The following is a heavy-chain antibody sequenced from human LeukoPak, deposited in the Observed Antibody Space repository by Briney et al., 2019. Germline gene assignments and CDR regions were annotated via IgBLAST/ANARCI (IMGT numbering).Heavy chain of an antibody. V-gene: IGHV3-48*02. CDR2: ISSSGSTI. Sequence: GGALRLSCAASGFTFSSYNMNWVRQAPGKGREWVSDISSSGSTIYFADSVKGRFTISRDNAKNSLYLQMNSLRDEDTAVYYCARLEYYYVSGNYYKLFDYWGQGTLVTVCS. D-gene: IGHD3-10*01. CDR1: GFTFSSYN. J-gene: IGHJ4*02. CDR3: ARLEYYYVSGNYYKLFDY.